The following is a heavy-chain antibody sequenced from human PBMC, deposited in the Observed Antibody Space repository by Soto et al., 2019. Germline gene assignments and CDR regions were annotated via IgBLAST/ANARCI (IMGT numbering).Heavy chain of an antibody. CDR3: TKDLLHTVTTFDF. V-gene: IGHV3-15*01. Sequence: PGRSLILSCKSFGVSFIYTCMTWIRQAPEKGLEWVGHIRIKTHGGTAEYAAPVNGRFSISRDDSETTLYLQMNGLTAEDTAVYYCTKDLLHTVTTFDFWVSGTLVTVSS. CDR2: IRIKTHGGTA. CDR1: GVSFIYTC. D-gene: IGHD1-1*01. J-gene: IGHJ5*01.